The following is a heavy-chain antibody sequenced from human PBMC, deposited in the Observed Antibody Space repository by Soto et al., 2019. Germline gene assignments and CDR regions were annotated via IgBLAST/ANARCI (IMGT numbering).Heavy chain of an antibody. Sequence: GGSLRLSCAASGFTFSSYGMHWVRQAPGKGLEWAAVISYDGSNKYYADSVKGRFTISRDNSKNTLYLQMNSLRAEDTAVYYCAKDPAPPFYSKGGMDVWGQGTTVTVSS. V-gene: IGHV3-30*18. CDR3: AKDPAPPFYSKGGMDV. CDR1: GFTFSSYG. J-gene: IGHJ6*02. CDR2: ISYDGSNK. D-gene: IGHD4-4*01.